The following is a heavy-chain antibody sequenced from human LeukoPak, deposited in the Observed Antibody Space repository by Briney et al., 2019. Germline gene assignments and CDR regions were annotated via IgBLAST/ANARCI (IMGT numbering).Heavy chain of an antibody. CDR1: GFTFSSYG. J-gene: IGHJ5*02. Sequence: GGSLRLSRAASGFTFSSYGMSWVRQAPGKGLEWVANIKQDGSEKYCMDSVKGRFTVSRDNAKNSLYLQMNSLRAEDTAVYHCARVDGHAHWFDPRGQGTLVTVSS. CDR2: IKQDGSEK. V-gene: IGHV3-7*03. CDR3: ARVDGHAHWFDP.